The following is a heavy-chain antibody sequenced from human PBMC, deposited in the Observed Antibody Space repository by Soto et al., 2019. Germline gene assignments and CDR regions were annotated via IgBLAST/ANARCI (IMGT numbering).Heavy chain of an antibody. V-gene: IGHV1-69*10. Sequence: SVKVSCKASGGTFSNYAISWVRQAPGQGLEWMGGIIPIFGIEHYSQKFQGRVTIVADRSTSTFYMELYSLTFEDTAVYYCAHEDGHERGFDPWGQGTLVTVSS. CDR1: GGTFSNYA. J-gene: IGHJ5*02. CDR2: IIPIFGIE. CDR3: AHEDGHERGFDP.